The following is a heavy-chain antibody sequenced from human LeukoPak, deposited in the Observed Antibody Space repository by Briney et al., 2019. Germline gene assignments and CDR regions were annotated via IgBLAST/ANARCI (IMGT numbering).Heavy chain of an antibody. V-gene: IGHV3-30*02. J-gene: IGHJ4*02. CDR2: IRYDGSHK. CDR3: ARERALANDY. Sequence: GGSLRLSCAASGFTFSSYGIHWVRQAPGKGLEWVAFIRYDGSHKYYADSVKGRFTISRDNAKNTLYLQMNSLRAEDTAVYYCARERALANDYWGQGTLVTVSS. CDR1: GFTFSSYG. D-gene: IGHD2-21*01.